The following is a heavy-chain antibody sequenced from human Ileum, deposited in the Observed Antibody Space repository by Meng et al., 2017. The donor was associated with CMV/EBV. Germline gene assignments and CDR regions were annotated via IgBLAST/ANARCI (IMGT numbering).Heavy chain of an antibody. CDR2: ISRRSDII. CDR1: GFTFSDYS. Sequence: GGSLRLSCAASGFTFSDYSMNWVRQAPGKGLEWISYISRRSDIIYSADSVKGRFAISRDNAKNSLYLQMNSLRAEDTAVYYCVRAPRGYCSTTNCYFDYWGQGALVTVSS. CDR3: VRAPRGYCSTTNCYFDY. J-gene: IGHJ4*02. D-gene: IGHD2-2*01. V-gene: IGHV3-48*04.